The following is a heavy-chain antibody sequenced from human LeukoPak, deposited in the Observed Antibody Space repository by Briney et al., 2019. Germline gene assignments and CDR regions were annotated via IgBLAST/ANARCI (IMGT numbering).Heavy chain of an antibody. CDR3: ASTNWYYFEY. D-gene: IGHD1-1*01. CDR1: GYTFSDYY. Sequence: ASVKVSCKASGYTFSDYYIQWVRQAPGQGLEWMGWINPNSGGTNYAQKFQGRVTMTRDTSISTAYMELSRLKSDDTAVYYWASTNWYYFEYWGQGTLVTVSS. J-gene: IGHJ4*02. V-gene: IGHV1-2*02. CDR2: INPNSGGT.